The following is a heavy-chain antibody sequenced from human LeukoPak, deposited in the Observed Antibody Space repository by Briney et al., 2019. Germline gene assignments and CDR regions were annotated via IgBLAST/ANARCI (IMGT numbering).Heavy chain of an antibody. D-gene: IGHD3-3*01. CDR3: ARGRAVENYDFWSGYVGSRGPKKYYYYMDV. Sequence: SSETLSLTCTVSGYSISSGYYWGWIRQPPGKGLEWIGSIYHSGSTYYNPSLKIRVTISVDTSKNQFSLKLSSVTAADTAVYYCARGRAVENYDFWSGYVGSRGPKKYYYYMDVWGKGTTVTVSS. J-gene: IGHJ6*03. CDR1: GYSISSGYY. CDR2: IYHSGST. V-gene: IGHV4-38-2*02.